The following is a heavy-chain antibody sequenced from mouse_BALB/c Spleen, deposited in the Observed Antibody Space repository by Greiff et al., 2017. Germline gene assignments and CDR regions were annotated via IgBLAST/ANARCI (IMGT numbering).Heavy chain of an antibody. D-gene: IGHD2-1*01. CDR2: IDPANGNT. V-gene: IGHV14-3*02. CDR1: GFNIKDTY. J-gene: IGHJ1*01. Sequence: EVKLMESGAELVKPGASVKLSCTASGFNIKDTYMHWAKQRPEQGLEWIGRIDPANGNTKSDPKFQGKATITADTSSNTAYLQLSSLTSEDTAVYYCARYGNYWYFDVWGAGTTVTVSS. CDR3: ARYGNYWYFDV.